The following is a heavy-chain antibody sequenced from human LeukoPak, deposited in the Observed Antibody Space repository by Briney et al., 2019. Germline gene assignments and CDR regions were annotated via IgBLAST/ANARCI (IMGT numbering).Heavy chain of an antibody. CDR2: INPSGGST. D-gene: IGHD5-12*01. Sequence: ASVKVSCKGSGYTFTSYYMHWVRQAPGQGLEWMGIINPSGGSTSYAQKFQGRVTMTRDTSTSTVYMELSSLRSEDTAVYYCARVVTGYSGYDFRGSGGNYFDYWGQGTLVTVSS. V-gene: IGHV1-46*01. J-gene: IGHJ4*02. CDR1: GYTFTSYY. CDR3: ARVVTGYSGYDFRGSGGNYFDY.